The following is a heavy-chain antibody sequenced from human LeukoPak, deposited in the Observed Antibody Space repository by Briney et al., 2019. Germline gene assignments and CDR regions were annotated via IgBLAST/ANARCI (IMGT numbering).Heavy chain of an antibody. CDR3: ARAARNGYNFEGWFDP. CDR1: GASINNYY. V-gene: IGHV4-59*01. D-gene: IGHD5-24*01. J-gene: IGHJ5*02. CDR2: IYYTGST. Sequence: SETLSLTCIVSGASINNYYWSWIRQPPGKGLEWIGYIYYTGSTNYNPSLRSRVTISLDTSKNQFSLKLSSVTAADTAVYYCARAARNGYNFEGWFDPWGQGTLVTVSS.